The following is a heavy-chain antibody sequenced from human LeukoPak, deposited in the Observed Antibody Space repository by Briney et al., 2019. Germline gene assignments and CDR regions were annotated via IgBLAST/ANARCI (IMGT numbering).Heavy chain of an antibody. CDR1: GYSISSGYY. CDR2: IYHSGST. V-gene: IGHV4-38-2*02. J-gene: IGHJ3*02. D-gene: IGHD3-10*01. CDR3: ARDFLEGSGYYYGSGSYAFDI. Sequence: PSETLSLTCAVSGYSISSGYYWGWIRQPPGKGLEWIGRIYHSGSTYYNPSLKSRVTISVDTSKNQFSLKLSSVTAPDTAVYYCARDFLEGSGYYYGSGSYAFDIWGQGTMVTVSS.